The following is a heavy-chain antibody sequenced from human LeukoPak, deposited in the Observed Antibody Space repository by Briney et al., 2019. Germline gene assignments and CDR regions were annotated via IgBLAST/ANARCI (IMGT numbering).Heavy chain of an antibody. CDR1: GFNFGSYA. V-gene: IGHV3-30*03. Sequence: QSGGSLRLSCAASGFNFGSYAMHWVRQAPGKGLEWVAFISFDASGKYYVESVKGRFTISRDNAKKSLYLQMDSLRAEDTAVYYCAREFDYWGQGILVTVSS. J-gene: IGHJ4*02. CDR2: ISFDASGK. CDR3: AREFDY.